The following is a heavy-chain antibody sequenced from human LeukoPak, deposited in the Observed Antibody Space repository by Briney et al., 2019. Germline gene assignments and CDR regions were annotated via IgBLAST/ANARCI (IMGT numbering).Heavy chain of an antibody. V-gene: IGHV1-69*06. CDR1: GGTFSSYA. CDR2: IIPIFGTA. D-gene: IGHD2-15*01. J-gene: IGHJ5*02. CDR3: AREELYCSGGSCYYWFDP. Sequence: GASVKVSCKASGGTFSSYAISWVRQAPGQGLEWMGGIIPIFGTANYAQKFQGRVTITADKSTSTAYMELSSLRSEDTAVYYCAREELYCSGGSCYYWFDPWGQGTLVTVSS.